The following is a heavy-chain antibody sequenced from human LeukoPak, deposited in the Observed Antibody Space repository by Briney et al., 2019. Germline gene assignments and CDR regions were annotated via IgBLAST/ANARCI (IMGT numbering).Heavy chain of an antibody. V-gene: IGHV1-58*01. J-gene: IGHJ3*02. CDR3: AASLICSSTSCPRAGAFDI. CDR1: GFTFTSSA. Sequence: SVKVSCKASGFTFTSSAVQWVRQARGQRLEWIXXXVVGSGNTNYAQKFQERVTITRDMSTSTAYMELSSLRSEDTAVYYCAASLICSSTSCPRAGAFDIWGQGTMVTVSS. CDR2: XVVGSGNT. D-gene: IGHD2-2*01.